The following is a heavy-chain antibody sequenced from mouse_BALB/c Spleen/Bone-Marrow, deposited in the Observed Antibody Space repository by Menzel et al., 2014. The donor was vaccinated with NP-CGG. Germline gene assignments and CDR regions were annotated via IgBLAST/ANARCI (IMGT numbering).Heavy chain of an antibody. D-gene: IGHD1-2*01. CDR1: GFTFSDYY. CDR3: ARVLRPHYYAMDC. V-gene: IGHV5-4*02. Sequence: VQLQQSGGGLVKPGGSLKLSCAASGFTFSDYYMYWVRQTPEKRLEWVATISDGGSYTYYPDSVKGRFTISRDNAKNNLYLQMSSLKSEDTAMYYCARVLRPHYYAMDCWGQGTSVTVSS. J-gene: IGHJ4*01. CDR2: ISDGGSYT.